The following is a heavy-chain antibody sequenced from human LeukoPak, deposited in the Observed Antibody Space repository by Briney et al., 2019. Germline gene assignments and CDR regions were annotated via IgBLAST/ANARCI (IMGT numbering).Heavy chain of an antibody. CDR3: ARDWRGTGYFDY. V-gene: IGHV3-48*03. Sequence: GGSLRLSCAASGFTFSSYEMNWVRQAPGKGLEWVSYISSSGSTIYYADSVKGRFTISRDNAKNSLYLQMDSLRAEDTAVYYCARDWRGTGYFDYWGQGTLVTVSS. CDR2: ISSSGSTI. CDR1: GFTFSSYE. D-gene: IGHD1-1*01. J-gene: IGHJ4*02.